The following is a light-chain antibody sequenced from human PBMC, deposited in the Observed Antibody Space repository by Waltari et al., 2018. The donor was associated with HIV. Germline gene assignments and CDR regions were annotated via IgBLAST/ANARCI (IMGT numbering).Light chain of an antibody. Sequence: SSEMTQPPSVSVSPGQPASITCPGDTLGDKYASWYQQKPGQSPVLGLYQDNKRPSGTPERFSGSTSGITATLTISGTQAMDEADYYCQAWDSSTGGVFGGGTKLTVL. CDR3: QAWDSSTGGV. CDR2: QDN. V-gene: IGLV3-1*01. J-gene: IGLJ3*02. CDR1: TLGDKY.